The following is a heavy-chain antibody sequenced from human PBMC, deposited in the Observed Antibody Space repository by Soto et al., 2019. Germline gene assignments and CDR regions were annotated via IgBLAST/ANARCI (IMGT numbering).Heavy chain of an antibody. Sequence: QVQLQQWGAGLLKPSETLSLTCAVYGGSFSGYYWSWIRQPPGKGLEWIGEINHSGSTNYNPSLKSRVTISVFTSKKQFTRKLSSVTAADTAVYYCARGSDRRFLEWLLYSYAFDIWGQGTMVTVSS. V-gene: IGHV4-34*01. J-gene: IGHJ3*02. D-gene: IGHD3-3*01. CDR1: GGSFSGYY. CDR2: INHSGST. CDR3: ARGSDRRFLEWLLYSYAFDI.